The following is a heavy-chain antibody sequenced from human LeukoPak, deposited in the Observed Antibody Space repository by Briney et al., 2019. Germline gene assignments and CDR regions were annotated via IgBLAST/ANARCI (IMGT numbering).Heavy chain of an antibody. J-gene: IGHJ4*02. V-gene: IGHV3-23*01. CDR1: GFTFRNYG. CDR3: AKDRQWLVQGLRYYFDY. Sequence: GGSLRLSCAASGFTFRNYGMSWVRQVPGKGLEWVSAISGSGGSTYYADSVKGRFTISRDNSKNTLYLQMNSLRAEDTAVYYCAKDRQWLVQGLRYYFDYWGQGTLVTVSS. CDR2: ISGSGGST. D-gene: IGHD6-19*01.